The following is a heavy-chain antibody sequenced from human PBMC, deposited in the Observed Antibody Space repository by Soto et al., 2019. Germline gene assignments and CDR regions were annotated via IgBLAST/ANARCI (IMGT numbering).Heavy chain of an antibody. CDR1: GGSISSYY. CDR3: ARHMYYYGSGRLPADAFDI. V-gene: IGHV4-59*08. Sequence: SETLSLTCTVSGGSISSYYWSWIRQPPEKGLEWIGYIYYSGSTNYNPSLKSRVTISVDTSKNQFSLKLSSVTVADTAVYYCARHMYYYGSGRLPADAFDIWGQGTMVTVSS. J-gene: IGHJ3*02. CDR2: IYYSGST. D-gene: IGHD3-10*01.